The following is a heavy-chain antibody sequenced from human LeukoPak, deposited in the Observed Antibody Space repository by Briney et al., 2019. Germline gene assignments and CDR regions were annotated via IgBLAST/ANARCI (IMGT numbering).Heavy chain of an antibody. Sequence: PSETLSLTCPVYGGSFSGNYWSWIRQPPGEGLEWIGQINHSGTTNYNASLKSRVTISVDTSKNQFSLKMSSVTAADTAVYYCANYCSSSSCHTRRAFDIWGQGTMVTVSS. CDR3: ANYCSSSSCHTRRAFDI. V-gene: IGHV4-34*01. D-gene: IGHD2-2*02. CDR1: GGSFSGNY. CDR2: INHSGTT. J-gene: IGHJ3*02.